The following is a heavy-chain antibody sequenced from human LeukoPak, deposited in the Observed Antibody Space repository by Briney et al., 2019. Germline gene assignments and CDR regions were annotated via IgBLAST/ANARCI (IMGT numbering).Heavy chain of an antibody. V-gene: IGHV1-69*13. CDR2: IIPIFGTA. J-gene: IGHJ4*02. CDR3: ARVTPWGHVGYPWRAPDY. CDR1: GGTFSSYA. D-gene: IGHD3-16*01. Sequence: SVTVSCTASGGTFSSYAISWVRQAPGQGLEWMGGIIPIFGTATYAQKFQGRVTITADESTSTAYMELSSLRSEDTAVYYCARVTPWGHVGYPWRAPDYWGQGTLVTVSS.